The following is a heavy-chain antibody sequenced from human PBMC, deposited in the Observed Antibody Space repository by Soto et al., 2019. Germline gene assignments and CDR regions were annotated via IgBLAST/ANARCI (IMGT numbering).Heavy chain of an antibody. CDR3: ARSQGIAVAGTMGY. Sequence: GASVKVSCKASGYTFTSYAMHWVRQAPGQRLEWMGWINAGNGNTKYSQKFQGRVTITRDTSASTAYMELSRLRSEDTAVYYCARSQGIAVAGTMGYWGQGTLVTVSS. V-gene: IGHV1-3*01. CDR1: GYTFTSYA. D-gene: IGHD6-19*01. J-gene: IGHJ4*02. CDR2: INAGNGNT.